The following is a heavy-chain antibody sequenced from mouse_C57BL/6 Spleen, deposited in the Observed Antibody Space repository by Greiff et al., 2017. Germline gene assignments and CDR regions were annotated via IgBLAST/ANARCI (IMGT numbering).Heavy chain of an antibody. CDR1: GYTFTSYW. Sequence: QVQLQQPGAELVMPGASVKLSCKASGYTFTSYWMHWVKQRPGQGLEWIGEIDPSDSYTNYNQKFKGKSTLTVDKSSSTAYMQLSSLTSEDSAVYYCARSGGSGSYYFDYWGQGTTLTVSS. J-gene: IGHJ2*01. D-gene: IGHD3-2*02. CDR3: ARSGGSGSYYFDY. V-gene: IGHV1-69*01. CDR2: IDPSDSYT.